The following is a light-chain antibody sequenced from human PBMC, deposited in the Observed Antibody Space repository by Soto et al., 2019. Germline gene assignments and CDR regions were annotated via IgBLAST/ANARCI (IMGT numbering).Light chain of an antibody. CDR3: QQYGNSSWT. CDR2: GAS. J-gene: IGKJ1*01. CDR1: QSVSSSF. V-gene: IGKV3-20*01. Sequence: EIVLTQSPGTLSLSPGERATLSCRASQSVSSSFLAWYQQKPGQPRRLLSYGASSRATVIPARFSGSGSGTDFTLTISRLEPEDFAVYYCQQYGNSSWTFGQGTKVEIK.